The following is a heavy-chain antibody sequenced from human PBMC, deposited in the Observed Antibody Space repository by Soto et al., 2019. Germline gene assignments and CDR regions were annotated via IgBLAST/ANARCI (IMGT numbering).Heavy chain of an antibody. CDR2: IYYSGST. V-gene: IGHV4-39*01. CDR3: ARLCSGGSCYPFIIDY. CDR1: GGSISSSSYY. Sequence: QLQLQESGPGLVKPSETLSLTCTVSGGSISSSSYYWGWIRQPPGKGLEWIGSIYYSGSTYYTPSPSSRVTISVDTSRNRFSLKLSSVTAADTAVYYCARLCSGGSCYPFIIDYWGQGTLVTVSS. D-gene: IGHD2-15*01. J-gene: IGHJ4*02.